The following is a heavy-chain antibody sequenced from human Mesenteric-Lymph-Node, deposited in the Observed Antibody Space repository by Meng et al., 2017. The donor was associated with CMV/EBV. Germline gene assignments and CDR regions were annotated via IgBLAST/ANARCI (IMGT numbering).Heavy chain of an antibody. V-gene: IGHV3-21*01. Sequence: GESLKISRATSGFKFSRYSLNWVRQGPGKGLEWVSSISTSSSYIYYADSLKGRFTISRDNAKNSLYLQIDSLRAEDTAVYYCARLLWFGEFGYWGQGTLVTVSS. CDR3: ARLLWFGEFGY. CDR1: GFKFSRYS. CDR2: ISTSSSYI. J-gene: IGHJ4*02. D-gene: IGHD3-10*01.